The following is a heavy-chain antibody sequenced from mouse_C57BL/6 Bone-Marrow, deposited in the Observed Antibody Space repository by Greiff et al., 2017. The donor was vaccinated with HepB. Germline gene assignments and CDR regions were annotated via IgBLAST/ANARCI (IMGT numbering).Heavy chain of an antibody. CDR3: ARSAARSGGYAIDY. J-gene: IGHJ4*01. CDR2: IYPSDSET. CDR1: GYTFTSYW. D-gene: IGHD1-1*02. Sequence: QVQLQQSGAELVRPGSSVKLSCKASGYTFTSYWMDWVKQRPGQGLEWIGNIYPSDSETHYNQKFKDKATLTVDKSSSTAYMQLSSLTSEDSAVYYCARSAARSGGYAIDYWGQGTSVTVSS. V-gene: IGHV1-61*01.